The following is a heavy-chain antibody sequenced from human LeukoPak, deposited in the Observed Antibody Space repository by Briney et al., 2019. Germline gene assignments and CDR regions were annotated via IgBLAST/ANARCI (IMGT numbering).Heavy chain of an antibody. CDR1: GFTVSSDY. J-gene: IGHJ3*02. CDR3: AKDQCPGAFDI. Sequence: GGSLTLSCPAAGFTVSSDYMSWVRQAPGKGLEWVSLIYSGDSTYYADSVRARFIISRNSSKNTVYLQMNSLRVEDRDVYHCAKDQCPGAFDIWGQGTMVTVSS. V-gene: IGHV3-53*04. D-gene: IGHD6-19*01. CDR2: IYSGDST.